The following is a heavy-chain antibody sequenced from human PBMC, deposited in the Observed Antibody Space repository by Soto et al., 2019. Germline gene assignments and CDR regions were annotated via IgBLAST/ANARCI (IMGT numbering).Heavy chain of an antibody. CDR2: INSGSFSI. J-gene: IGHJ6*02. CDR1: GFAFSSYS. D-gene: IGHD1-1*01. CDR3: ARNESYNIYGMDV. V-gene: IGHV3-21*01. Sequence: EVQLVESGGGLVKPGGSLRLSRAAFGFAFSSYSMNWVRKAPGKGLEWVSSINSGSFSINYADSVKGRFSISRDNAQNSLHLQMNNLRAEDTAVYYCARNESYNIYGMDVWGQGTTVTVSS.